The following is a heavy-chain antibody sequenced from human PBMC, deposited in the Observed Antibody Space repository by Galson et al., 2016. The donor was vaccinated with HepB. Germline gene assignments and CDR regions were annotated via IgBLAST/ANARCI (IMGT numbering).Heavy chain of an antibody. CDR1: GFNFPSYW. V-gene: IGHV3-74*03. Sequence: SLRLSCAASGFNFPSYWMHWVRQVPGKGLVWVSRINSDETSTTYADSVKGRFTITRDNAENTLYLQMNSLRAEDTAVYYCAKRYCSSASCCAGFAGFQFMDVWGKGTTVTVSS. CDR2: INSDETST. CDR3: AKRYCSSASCCAGFAGFQFMDV. J-gene: IGHJ6*03. D-gene: IGHD2-2*01.